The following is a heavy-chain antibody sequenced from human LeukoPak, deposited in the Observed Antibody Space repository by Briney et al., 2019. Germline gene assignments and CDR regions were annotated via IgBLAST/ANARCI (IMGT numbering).Heavy chain of an antibody. CDR3: STVLNGDTDY. Sequence: KPGGSLRLSCAASGFTFRNVWMSRVRQDPGKGLEWVGRIKSKSDGETTQYAAPVKGRITISRDDSRNTLYLHMDSLTTGDTAVYYCSTVLNGDTDYWGRGALVTVSS. V-gene: IGHV3-15*01. J-gene: IGHJ4*02. CDR1: GFTFRNVW. D-gene: IGHD7-27*01. CDR2: IKSKSDGETT.